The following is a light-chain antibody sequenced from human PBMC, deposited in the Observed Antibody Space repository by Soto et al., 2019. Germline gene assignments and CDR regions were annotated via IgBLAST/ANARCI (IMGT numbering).Light chain of an antibody. CDR3: SAYTVSRTYV. J-gene: IGLJ1*01. Sequence: LAQPVSVSGSPGQSITISCTGTSSDVGAYNFVSWHQQHPGKAPKLMIYNVYDRPSGISYRFSGSKSGNTASLTISGLQGEDEADYYCSAYTVSRTYVFGTGTKVTVL. CDR2: NVY. CDR1: SSDVGAYNF. V-gene: IGLV2-14*03.